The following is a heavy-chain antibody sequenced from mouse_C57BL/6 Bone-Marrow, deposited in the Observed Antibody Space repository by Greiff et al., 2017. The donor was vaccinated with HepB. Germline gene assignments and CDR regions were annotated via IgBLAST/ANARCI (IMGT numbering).Heavy chain of an antibody. CDR3: ARDMITSRDY. CDR1: GFTFSSYA. CDR2: ISDGGSYT. Sequence: EVKLVESGGGLVKPGGSLKLSCAASGFTFSSYAMSWVRQTPEKRLEWVATISDGGSYTYYPDNVKGRITISRDNAKNNLYLQMSHLKSEDTAMYYCARDMITSRDYWGQGTTLTVSS. J-gene: IGHJ2*01. D-gene: IGHD3-3*01. V-gene: IGHV5-4*01.